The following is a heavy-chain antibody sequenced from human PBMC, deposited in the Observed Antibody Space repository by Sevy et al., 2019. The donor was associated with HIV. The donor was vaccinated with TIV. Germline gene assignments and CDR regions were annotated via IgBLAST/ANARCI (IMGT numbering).Heavy chain of an antibody. CDR1: GFTVNSNY. J-gene: IGHJ4*02. D-gene: IGHD5-18*01. Sequence: GGSLRLSCAASGFTVNSNYMTWVRQAPGKGLEGVSVIHSDDTTYHADSVKDRFTISRDNFKNTLYLHMSSLRAEDTAVYYCAGGKSGYGYALNYWGQGTLVTVSP. V-gene: IGHV3-66*01. CDR2: IHSDDTT. CDR3: AGGKSGYGYALNY.